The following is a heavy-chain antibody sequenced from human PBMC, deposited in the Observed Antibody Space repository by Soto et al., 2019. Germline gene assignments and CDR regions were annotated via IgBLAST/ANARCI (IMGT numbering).Heavy chain of an antibody. D-gene: IGHD6-19*01. CDR1: GFTFISYS. CDR2: ISSSSSYI. J-gene: IGHJ6*02. Sequence: PWGSLRLSCAASGFTFISYSINLVRQAPLKWLEWVSSISSSSSYIYYADSVKGRFTISRDNAKNSLYLQMNSLRAEDTAVYYCARGGAVGYYYYYGMDVWGQGTTVTVSS. V-gene: IGHV3-21*01. CDR3: ARGGAVGYYYYYGMDV.